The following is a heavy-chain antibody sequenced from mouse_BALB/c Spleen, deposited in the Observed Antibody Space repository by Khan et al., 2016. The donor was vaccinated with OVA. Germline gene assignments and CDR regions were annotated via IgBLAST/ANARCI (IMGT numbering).Heavy chain of an antibody. V-gene: IGHV2-3*01. Sequence: QVQLKESGPGLVAPSQSLSITCTVSGFSLASYGVNWVRQPPGKGLEWLGVIWGDGSTNYHSALGSRLSINKENSKSQVFLKLNSLQTDDTATYYCAKWGTGYYAMDYWGQGTSVTVSS. CDR3: AKWGTGYYAMDY. D-gene: IGHD4-1*01. CDR2: IWGDGST. CDR1: GFSLASYG. J-gene: IGHJ4*01.